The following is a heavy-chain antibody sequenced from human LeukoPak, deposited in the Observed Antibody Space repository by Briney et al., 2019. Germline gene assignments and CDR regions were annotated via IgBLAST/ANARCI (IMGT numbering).Heavy chain of an antibody. D-gene: IGHD6-13*01. CDR1: GFTFSSYE. V-gene: IGHV3-48*03. CDR2: ISSSGSTI. J-gene: IGHJ4*02. Sequence: GGSLRLSCAASGFTFSSYEMNWVRQAPGKGLEWVSYISSSGSTIYYADSVKGRFTISRDNAKTSLYLQMNSLRAEDTAVYYCATIAAAGTFWGQGTLVTVSS. CDR3: ATIAAAGTF.